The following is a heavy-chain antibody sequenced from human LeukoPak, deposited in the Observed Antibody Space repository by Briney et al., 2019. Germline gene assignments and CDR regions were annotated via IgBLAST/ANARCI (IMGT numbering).Heavy chain of an antibody. D-gene: IGHD2-21*02. Sequence: ASVKVSCKASGYTFTGYYMHWVRQAPGQGLEWMGWINPNSGGTNYAQKFQGRVTMTRDTSISTAYMELSRLRSEDTAVYYCARGGAYCGGDCYLEYYYYMDVWGKGTTVTVSS. CDR3: ARGGAYCGGDCYLEYYYYMDV. CDR1: GYTFTGYY. V-gene: IGHV1-2*02. J-gene: IGHJ6*03. CDR2: INPNSGGT.